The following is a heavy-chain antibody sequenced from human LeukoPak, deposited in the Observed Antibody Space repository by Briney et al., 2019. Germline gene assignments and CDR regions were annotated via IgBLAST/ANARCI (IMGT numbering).Heavy chain of an antibody. CDR3: VRGAWYFQY. Sequence: PGESLRLSCAASGFIFSSYWMHWVRQAPGKGLVWVARINSDGTDTTYADSVKGRFTISRDNAKKSVYLQMSSLRPEDTAVYFCVRGAWYFQYWGQGTLVTVSS. J-gene: IGHJ4*02. D-gene: IGHD4/OR15-4a*01. CDR2: INSDGTDT. CDR1: GFIFSSYW. V-gene: IGHV3-74*01.